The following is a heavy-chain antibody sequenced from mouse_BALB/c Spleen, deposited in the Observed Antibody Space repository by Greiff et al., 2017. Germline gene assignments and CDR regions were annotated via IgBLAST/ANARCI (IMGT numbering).Heavy chain of an antibody. CDR2: IYPGDGDT. D-gene: IGHD1-1*01. CDR3: ARTYYGSSSEFDY. J-gene: IGHJ2*01. Sequence: LQESGAELVRPGSSVKISCKASGYAFSSYWMNWVKQRPGQGLEWIGQIYPGDGDTNYNGKFKGKATLTADKSSSTAYMQLSSLTSEDSAVYFCARTYYGSSSEFDYWGQGTTLTVSS. CDR1: GYAFSSYW. V-gene: IGHV1-80*01.